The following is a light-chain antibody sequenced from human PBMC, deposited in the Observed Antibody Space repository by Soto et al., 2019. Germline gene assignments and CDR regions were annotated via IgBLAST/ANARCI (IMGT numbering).Light chain of an antibody. J-gene: IGKJ1*01. Sequence: EIVLTQSPATLSLSPGERATLSCRASQSVSSYLAWYQQKPGQAPRLLIYGASNRATGIPDRFGGSGSGADFTLTISRLEPEDFAVYYCQQYGSSPRTFGQGTQFDIK. CDR2: GAS. CDR3: QQYGSSPRT. CDR1: QSVSSY. V-gene: IGKV3-20*01.